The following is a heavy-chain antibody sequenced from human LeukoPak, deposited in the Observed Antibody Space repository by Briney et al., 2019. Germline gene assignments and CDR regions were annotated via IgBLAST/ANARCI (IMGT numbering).Heavy chain of an antibody. D-gene: IGHD6-19*01. CDR2: ISWNSCSI. Sequence: GRSLRLPCAASGFTFSSYAMHWVRQAPGKGLEWGSGISWNSCSIGYADSVKGRFTISRDNAKNSLYLQKNSLRAEDTALYYCAKDIEGSGRGWYDYWGQGTLVTVSS. V-gene: IGHV3-9*01. J-gene: IGHJ4*02. CDR3: AKDIEGSGRGWYDY. CDR1: GFTFSSYA.